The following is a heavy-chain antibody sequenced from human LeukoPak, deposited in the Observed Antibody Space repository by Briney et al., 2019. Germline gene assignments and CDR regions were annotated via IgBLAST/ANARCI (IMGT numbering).Heavy chain of an antibody. CDR1: GGSISSGSYY. CDR3: ARDRGAAAGPFFDY. V-gene: IGHV4-61*10. CDR2: IYYSGST. D-gene: IGHD6-13*01. Sequence: SETLSLTCTVSGGSISSGSYYWSWIRQPAGKGLEWIGYIYYSGSTNYNPSLKSRVTISVDTSKNQFSLKLSSVTAADTAVYYCARDRGAAAGPFFDYWGQGTLVTVSS. J-gene: IGHJ4*02.